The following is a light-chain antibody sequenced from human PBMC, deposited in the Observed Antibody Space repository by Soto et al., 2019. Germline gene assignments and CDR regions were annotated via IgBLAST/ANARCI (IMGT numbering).Light chain of an antibody. CDR2: GAS. Sequence: EIVMTQSPATLSVSPGERATLSCRASQSVRSNLAWYQQKPGQAPRLLIYGASTRATGIPGRFSGSGSGTEFTLTISSLQSEDFAIYYCLQYHNWPRTFGQGTKLEIK. J-gene: IGKJ2*01. CDR1: QSVRSN. V-gene: IGKV3-15*01. CDR3: LQYHNWPRT.